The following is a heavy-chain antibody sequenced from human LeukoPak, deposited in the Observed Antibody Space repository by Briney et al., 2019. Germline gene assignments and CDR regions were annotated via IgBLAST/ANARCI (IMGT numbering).Heavy chain of an antibody. CDR2: INHSGST. CDR1: GFTYTDYS. J-gene: IGHJ5*02. Sequence: GSLRLSCSASGFTYTDYSMSWIRQPPGKGLEWIGEINHSGSTNYNPSLKSRVTISVDTSKNQFSLKLSSVTAADTAVYYCARCDSGYSSSKNWFDPWGQGTLVTVSS. V-gene: IGHV4-34*01. CDR3: ARCDSGYSSSKNWFDP. D-gene: IGHD6-13*01.